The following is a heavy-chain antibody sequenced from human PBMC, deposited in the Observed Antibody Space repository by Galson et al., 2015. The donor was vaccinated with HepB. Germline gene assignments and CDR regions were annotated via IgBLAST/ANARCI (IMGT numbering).Heavy chain of an antibody. CDR3: GRARGGYCSGGGGYWSDP. J-gene: IGHJ5*02. CDR1: GYSFTSYW. CDR2: IYPGDSDT. Sequence: QSGAEVIKPGESLKISCTGSGYSFTSYWIGWVRQMPGKGLEWMGIIYPGDSDTSNSPPFQGQVTLSANKSITTAYLHWSSLGSGDTAVNNCGRARGGYCSGGGGYWSDPWGQGTWSPSPQ. V-gene: IGHV5-51*03. D-gene: IGHD2-15*01.